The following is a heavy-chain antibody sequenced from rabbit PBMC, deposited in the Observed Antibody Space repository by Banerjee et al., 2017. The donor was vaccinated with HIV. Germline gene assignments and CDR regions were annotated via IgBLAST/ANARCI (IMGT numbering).Heavy chain of an antibody. V-gene: IGHV1S40*01. CDR1: GFSFSSSHS. D-gene: IGHD1-1*01. CDR2: IYAGSSGST. CDR3: ARITTGGGWYSDF. Sequence: QSLEESGGDLVKPGASLTLTCTASGFSFSSSHSACWVRQAPGKGLEWIACIYAGSSGSTWYANWAKGRVTISKTSSTTVTLQMTSLTAADTATYFCARITTGGGWYSDFWGQGTLVTVS. J-gene: IGHJ6*01.